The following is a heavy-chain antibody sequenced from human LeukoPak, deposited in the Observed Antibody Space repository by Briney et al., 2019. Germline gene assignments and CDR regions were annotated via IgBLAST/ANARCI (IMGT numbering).Heavy chain of an antibody. J-gene: IGHJ6*03. CDR2: ISGSDGTT. Sequence: PGGSLRLSCAASGFTFSSYAMTWVRHAPAKALECVSAISGSDGTTYDADSVKGRYTSSRDNSNNTLYLKMNSLRAEDTAVYYCAKDLGVTGYYYYYMNVWGKGTTVTVSS. CDR1: GFTFSSYA. V-gene: IGHV3-23*01. CDR3: AKDLGVTGYYYYYMNV. D-gene: IGHD4-11*01.